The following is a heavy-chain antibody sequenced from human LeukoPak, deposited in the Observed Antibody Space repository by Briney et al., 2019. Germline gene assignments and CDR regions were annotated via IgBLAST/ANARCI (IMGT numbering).Heavy chain of an antibody. CDR2: IDPSDSET. D-gene: IGHD5-18*01. CDR1: GSRFTSYW. Sequence: GASLQISCKASGSRFTSYWIGWVRQMPGKGLEWMGIIDPSDSETRYTPSFQGQVTISVDKSLTTADLQWNSLKASDTAMYYCARQTAMGRSGDYWGQGTLVTVSS. V-gene: IGHV5-51*01. CDR3: ARQTAMGRSGDY. J-gene: IGHJ4*02.